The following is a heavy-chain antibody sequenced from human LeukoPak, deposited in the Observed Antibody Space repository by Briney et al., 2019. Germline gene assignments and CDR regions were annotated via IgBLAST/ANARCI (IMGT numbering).Heavy chain of an antibody. Sequence: GGSLRLSCAASGFTFSSYWMSWVRQAPGKGLEWLANIKQDGSEKYYVDSVKGRFTIPRDNAENSLYLQMNSLTAEDTAVYYCARGPRGYDTSGGPWGQGSLVTVSS. CDR3: ARGPRGYDTSGGP. CDR1: GFTFSSYW. CDR2: IKQDGSEK. V-gene: IGHV3-7*01. J-gene: IGHJ5*02. D-gene: IGHD3-22*01.